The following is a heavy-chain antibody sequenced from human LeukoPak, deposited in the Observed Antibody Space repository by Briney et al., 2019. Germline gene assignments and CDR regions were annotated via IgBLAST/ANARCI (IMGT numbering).Heavy chain of an antibody. CDR2: IGTLADT. CDR1: GFTFSNYD. V-gene: IGHV3-13*01. Sequence: GGSLRLSCAASGFTFSNYDLHWVRQVIGRGLEWVSAIGTLADTYYSGSVKGRLTISRENAKNSFYLQMNSLSAGDTAVYYCARGPIGGWLRNGMDVWGRGTTVTVSS. CDR3: ARGPIGGWLRNGMDV. J-gene: IGHJ6*02. D-gene: IGHD6-19*01.